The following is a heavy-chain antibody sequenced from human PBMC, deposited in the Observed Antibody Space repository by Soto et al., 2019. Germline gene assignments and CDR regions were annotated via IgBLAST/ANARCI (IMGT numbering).Heavy chain of an antibody. V-gene: IGHV4-59*01. Sequence: QVQLQESGPGLVKPSETLSLTCTVSGGSISSYYWSWIRQPPGKGLEWIGYIYYSGSTSYNPSLRSRVTXXLXTXXNQFSLKLSSVTAAATAVYYCARAGSGSGWYSGAYWGQGTLVTVSS. CDR2: IYYSGST. J-gene: IGHJ4*02. D-gene: IGHD6-13*01. CDR3: ARAGSGSGWYSGAY. CDR1: GGSISSYY.